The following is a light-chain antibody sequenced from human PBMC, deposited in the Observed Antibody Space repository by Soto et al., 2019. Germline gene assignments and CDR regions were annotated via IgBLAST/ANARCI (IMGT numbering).Light chain of an antibody. CDR3: SSYTGSTTPL. CDR2: EVS. CDR1: SSDVGVYNY. V-gene: IGLV2-14*01. Sequence: QSALTQPASVSGSPGQSITISCTGTSSDVGVYNYVSWYQQHPGKAPKLMIYEVSNRPSGVSNRFSGSKSGNTASLTISGLQAVDEADYYCSSYTGSTTPLFGGGTKLTVL. J-gene: IGLJ2*01.